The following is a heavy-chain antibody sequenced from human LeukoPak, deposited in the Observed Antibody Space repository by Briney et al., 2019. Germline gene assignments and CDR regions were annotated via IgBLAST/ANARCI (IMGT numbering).Heavy chain of an antibody. J-gene: IGHJ3*01. CDR1: GFSFRNYA. V-gene: IGHV3-30*04. Sequence: GGSLRLSCAASGFSFRNYAIAWVRQAPGKGLEWVAVISKDGSMKYYSDSVKGRFTVSRDNSIHTLYLEMNSLKTEDTAVYYCAGESFDFWSQGTMVTVSS. CDR3: AGESFDF. CDR2: ISKDGSMK.